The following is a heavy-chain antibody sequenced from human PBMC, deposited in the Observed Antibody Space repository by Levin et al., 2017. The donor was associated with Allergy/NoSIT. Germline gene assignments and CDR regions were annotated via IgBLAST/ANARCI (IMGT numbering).Heavy chain of an antibody. V-gene: IGHV3-11*05. Sequence: GGSLRLSCAASGFIVSDSYMSWIRQAPGKGLEWVSYISRGNSYTNYLDSVKGRFTISRDNAKNTLYLQMNSLRAEDTAIYYCARGRVPNDYWGQGTLVTVSS. CDR1: GFIVSDSY. CDR2: ISRGNSYT. CDR3: ARGRVPNDY. D-gene: IGHD3-10*01. J-gene: IGHJ4*02.